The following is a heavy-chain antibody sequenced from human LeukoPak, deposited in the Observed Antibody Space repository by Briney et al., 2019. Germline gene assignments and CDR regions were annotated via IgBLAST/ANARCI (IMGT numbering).Heavy chain of an antibody. CDR1: GYTFTSYG. Sequence: ASVKVSCKASGYTFTSYGISWVRQAPGQGLEWMGWISACNGNTNYAQKLQGRVTMTTDTSTSTAYMELRSLRSDDTAVYYCARDSQLGYCSSTSCRDFDYWGQGTLVTVSS. CDR2: ISACNGNT. D-gene: IGHD2-2*01. J-gene: IGHJ4*02. CDR3: ARDSQLGYCSSTSCRDFDY. V-gene: IGHV1-18*01.